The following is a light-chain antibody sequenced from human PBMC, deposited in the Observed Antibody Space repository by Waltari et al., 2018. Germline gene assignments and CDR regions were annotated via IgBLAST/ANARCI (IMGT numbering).Light chain of an antibody. J-gene: IGLJ2*01. V-gene: IGLV3-1*01. Sequence: SYELTQPPSVSVSPGQTANITCSGDKLGAKYVCWYQQRPGQSPVLVIFQDSQRPSGSSARCSGSKAEIPATLPINATRLLGDDDYYAQAWHSCKGFFG. CDR3: QAWHSCKGF. CDR1: KLGAKY. CDR2: QDS.